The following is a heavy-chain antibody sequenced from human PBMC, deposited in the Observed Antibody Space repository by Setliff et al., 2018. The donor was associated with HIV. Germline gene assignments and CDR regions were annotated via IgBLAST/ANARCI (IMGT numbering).Heavy chain of an antibody. Sequence: SETLSLTCAVSDYSISSGYYWGWIRQPPGKGLEWIGSIYHSGSTYYNPSLKSRVTISVDTSKNQFSLNLSSVTAADTAVYYCARHGGTYCGGDCYLLGYFDLWGRGTLVTVSS. CDR2: IYHSGST. CDR1: DYSISSGYY. D-gene: IGHD2-21*02. V-gene: IGHV4-38-2*01. J-gene: IGHJ2*01. CDR3: ARHGGTYCGGDCYLLGYFDL.